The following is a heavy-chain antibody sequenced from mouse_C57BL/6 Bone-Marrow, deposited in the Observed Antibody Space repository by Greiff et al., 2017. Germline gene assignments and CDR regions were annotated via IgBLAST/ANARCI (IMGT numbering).Heavy chain of an antibody. J-gene: IGHJ1*03. CDR3: ARIGLLWLRGYFDV. V-gene: IGHV8-8*01. CDR2: IWWDDDK. D-gene: IGHD2-9*01. Sequence: QVTLKVSGPGILQPSQTLSLTCSFSGFSLSTFGMGVGWIRQPSGKGLEWLAHIWWDDDKYYNPALKSRLTISKDTSTNQVFLQIANVDTADTATYYCARIGLLWLRGYFDVWGTGTTVTVSS. CDR1: GFSLSTFGMG.